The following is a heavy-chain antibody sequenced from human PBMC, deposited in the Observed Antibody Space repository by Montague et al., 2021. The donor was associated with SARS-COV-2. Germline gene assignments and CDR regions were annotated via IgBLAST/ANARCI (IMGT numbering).Heavy chain of an antibody. Sequence: TLSLTCSVSGSSIFSGAYYWGWIRQSPGKGLEWIGYIYYTGTTYYNPFPKSRLSMSVDTSKDQFSLKLSSVTAADTAIYYCARTYYNFLTGYYRWYFDLWGRGTLVSVSS. CDR2: IYYTGTT. J-gene: IGHJ2*01. CDR1: GSSIFSGAYY. D-gene: IGHD3-9*01. CDR3: ARTYYNFLTGYYRWYFDL. V-gene: IGHV4-31*03.